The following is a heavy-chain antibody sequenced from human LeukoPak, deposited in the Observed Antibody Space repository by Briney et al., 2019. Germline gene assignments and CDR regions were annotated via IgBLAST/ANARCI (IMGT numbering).Heavy chain of an antibody. Sequence: GGSLRLSCAASGFTFSSYSMNWVRQAPGKGLEWVSSISSSSSYIYCADSVKGRFTISRDNAKNSLYLQMNSLRAEDTAVYYCARERETSSTSCYGVWGQGTLVTVSS. CDR2: ISSSSSYI. J-gene: IGHJ4*02. V-gene: IGHV3-21*01. CDR3: ARERETSSTSCYGV. D-gene: IGHD2-2*01. CDR1: GFTFSSYS.